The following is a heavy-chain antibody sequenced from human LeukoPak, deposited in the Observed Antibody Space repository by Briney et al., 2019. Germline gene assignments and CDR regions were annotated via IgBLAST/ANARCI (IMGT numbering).Heavy chain of an antibody. CDR1: GGSISSGDYY. Sequence: SQTLSLTXTVSGGSISSGDYYWSWIRQPPGKGLEWIGYIYYSGSPYYNPSLKSRVTISVDTSKNQFSLKLSSVTAADTAVYYCARDALGWFDPWGQGTLVTVSS. CDR2: IYYSGSP. CDR3: ARDALGWFDP. V-gene: IGHV4-30-4*08. J-gene: IGHJ5*02.